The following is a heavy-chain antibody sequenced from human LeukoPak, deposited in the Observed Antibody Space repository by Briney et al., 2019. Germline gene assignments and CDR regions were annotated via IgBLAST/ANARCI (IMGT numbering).Heavy chain of an antibody. J-gene: IGHJ4*02. V-gene: IGHV3-30*01. CDR3: ARDSTYYYGSGSYGPHYFDN. CDR2: ISSDGSYE. D-gene: IGHD3-10*01. CDR1: GFTFSSYA. Sequence: QPERSLRLSCAASGFTFSSYAMHWVRQAPGQGLEWVSIISSDGSYEYYADSVKGRFTISRDNSKNTLYLQLNSLRAEDTAVYYCARDSTYYYGSGSYGPHYFDNWGQGTLVTVSS.